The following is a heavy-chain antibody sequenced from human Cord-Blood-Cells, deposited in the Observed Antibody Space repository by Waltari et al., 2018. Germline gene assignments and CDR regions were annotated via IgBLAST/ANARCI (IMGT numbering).Heavy chain of an antibody. J-gene: IGHJ2*01. V-gene: IGHV3-9*01. D-gene: IGHD2-21*02. Sequence: EVQLVESGGGLVQPGRSLRLSCAASGFTFDDYAMYWVRQAPGKGLEWVSGISWNSGSIGYADSVKGRFTISRDNAKNSLYLQMNSLRAEDTALYYCAKDMGYGGNSHWYFDLWGRGTLVTVSS. CDR3: AKDMGYGGNSHWYFDL. CDR2: ISWNSGSI. CDR1: GFTFDDYA.